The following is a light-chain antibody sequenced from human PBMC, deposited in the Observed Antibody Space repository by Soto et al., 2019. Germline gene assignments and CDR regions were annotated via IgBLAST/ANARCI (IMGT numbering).Light chain of an antibody. V-gene: IGKV1-9*01. CDR3: QQRNTWPPVT. CDR2: GAS. J-gene: IGKJ5*01. CDR1: QGIRSY. Sequence: DIQLTQSPFFLSASVGDRVTITCRASQGIRSYLAWYQQRPGKAPELLIYGASTLRTGVASRFSGSGSGTEFTLTISSLQPEDFAIYYCQQRNTWPPVTFGQGTRLEIK.